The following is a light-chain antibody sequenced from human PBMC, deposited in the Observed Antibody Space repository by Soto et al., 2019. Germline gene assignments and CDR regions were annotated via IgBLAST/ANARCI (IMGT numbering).Light chain of an antibody. V-gene: IGLV2-14*01. CDR1: SSDVGPYNY. J-gene: IGLJ3*02. CDR2: GVT. Sequence: QSALTQPASVSGSPGQSITISCTGTSSDVGPYNYVSWYQHHPGKAPKLLIYGVTKRPSGVSNRFSGSKSGNTASLTISGLQAEDEADYYCSSYTTSSTLVFGGGTKLTVL. CDR3: SSYTTSSTLV.